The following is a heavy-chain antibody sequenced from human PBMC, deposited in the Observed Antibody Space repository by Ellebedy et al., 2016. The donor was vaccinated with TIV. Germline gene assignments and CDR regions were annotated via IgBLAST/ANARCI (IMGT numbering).Heavy chain of an antibody. CDR1: GFPFSRET. Sequence: PGGSLRLSCAASGFPFSRETMHWVRQAPGRGLEWVASITTTSSYIYYADSVRGRFTIPRDRTKNSLSLQMNSLRAEDTAVYYCAQYAHGYPSYFQYWGQGTLVTVSS. CDR2: ITTTSSYI. V-gene: IGHV3-21*01. CDR3: AQYAHGYPSYFQY. D-gene: IGHD5-18*01. J-gene: IGHJ4*02.